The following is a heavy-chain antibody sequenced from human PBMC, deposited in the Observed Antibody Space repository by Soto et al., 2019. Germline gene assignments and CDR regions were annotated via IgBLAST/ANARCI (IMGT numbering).Heavy chain of an antibody. D-gene: IGHD1-26*01. J-gene: IGHJ4*01. Sequence: QVQLVQPGAEVKEPGASVKVSCKDSGYSFSSYGVSWVRQAPGQGLEWIGWINPYNGNTLNAQNLQGRVTLTTDTSTSTAYMELRSLRSDDTAIYYCAREPGAATFDYWGQGTLVTVSS. CDR1: GYSFSSYG. CDR2: INPYNGNT. CDR3: AREPGAATFDY. V-gene: IGHV1-18*04.